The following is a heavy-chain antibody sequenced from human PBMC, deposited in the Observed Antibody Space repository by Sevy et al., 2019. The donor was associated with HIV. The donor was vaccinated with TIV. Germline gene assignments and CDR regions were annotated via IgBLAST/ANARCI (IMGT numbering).Heavy chain of an antibody. CDR3: ARPRANYVDHYFFYAMDV. J-gene: IGHJ6*02. CDR1: GFAFSNYYA. D-gene: IGHD4-17*01. V-gene: IGHV3-30-3*01. CDR2: ISYDGSGK. Sequence: GGSLRLSCVASGFAFSNYYAMHWVRQAPGKGLEWVALISYDGSGKYYADSVKGRFTISRDNFKNTLFLQMNSLTTEDTAVYYCARPRANYVDHYFFYAMDVWGQGTTVTVSS.